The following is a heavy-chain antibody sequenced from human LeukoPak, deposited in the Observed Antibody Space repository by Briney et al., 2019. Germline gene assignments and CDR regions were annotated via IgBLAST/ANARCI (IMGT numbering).Heavy chain of an antibody. J-gene: IGHJ4*02. D-gene: IGHD3-10*01. CDR1: GFTFSSYA. CDR3: AKDLWYGSGSYTAEQEVY. CDR2: MSGSGGTT. Sequence: PGGSLRLSCAASGFTFSSYAMSWVRQAPGKGLEWVSAMSGSGGTTYYADSVKGRFTISRDNSKNTLYLQMNSLRAEDTAVYYCAKDLWYGSGSYTAEQEVYWGQGTLVTVSS. V-gene: IGHV3-23*01.